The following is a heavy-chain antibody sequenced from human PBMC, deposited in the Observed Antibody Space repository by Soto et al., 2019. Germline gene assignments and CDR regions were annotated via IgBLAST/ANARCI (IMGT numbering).Heavy chain of an antibody. V-gene: IGHV4-31*03. CDR1: GGSISSSSYY. D-gene: IGHD3-10*01. J-gene: IGHJ4*02. CDR3: ARGAYGSGSYYPENYFDY. Sequence: SETLSLTCTVSGGSISSSSYYWGWIRQHPGKGLEWIGYIYYSGSTYYNPSLKSRVTISVDTSKNQFSLKLTSVTAADTAVYYCARGAYGSGSYYPENYFDYWGQGALVTVSS. CDR2: IYYSGST.